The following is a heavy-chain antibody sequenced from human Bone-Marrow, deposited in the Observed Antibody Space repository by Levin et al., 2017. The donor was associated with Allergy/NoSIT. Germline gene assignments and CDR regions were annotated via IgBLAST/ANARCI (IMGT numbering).Heavy chain of an antibody. D-gene: IGHD3-22*01. CDR1: GVSLGSSSYY. CDR3: ARDPYYYDNNDYYYVEDKY. CDR2: IYNTGKT. V-gene: IGHV4-39*07. Sequence: SETLSLTCTVSGVSLGSSSYYWGWIRQPPGNGLEWIGSIYNTGKTFYNPSLKSRVTISMDTSKNQFSLELDSVTAADTAVYYCARDPYYYDNNDYYYVEDKYWGQGTLVTVSS. J-gene: IGHJ4*02.